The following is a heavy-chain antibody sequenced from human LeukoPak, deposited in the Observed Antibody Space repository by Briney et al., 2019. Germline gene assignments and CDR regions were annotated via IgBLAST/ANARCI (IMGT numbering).Heavy chain of an antibody. D-gene: IGHD4-17*01. V-gene: IGHV3-48*01. CDR1: GFSFSTYS. Sequence: GGSLRLSCAASGFSFSTYSMNWVRQAPGKGLEWVSYISSSSDTIYYAGSVKGRFTISRDNAKNSLFLQVNSLRAEDTAVYYCASSMTTVIKVWGQGTLVTVSS. CDR3: ASSMTTVIKV. CDR2: ISSSSDTI. J-gene: IGHJ4*02.